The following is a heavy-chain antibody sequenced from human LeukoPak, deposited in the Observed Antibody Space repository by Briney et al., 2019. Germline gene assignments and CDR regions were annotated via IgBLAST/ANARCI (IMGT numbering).Heavy chain of an antibody. D-gene: IGHD3-22*01. V-gene: IGHV4-39*01. CDR2: VFYSGST. J-gene: IGHJ3*02. CDR1: GGSISTNAYY. CDR3: ARHSGYYYARDAFDI. Sequence: SETLSLTCTVSGGSISTNAYYWAWIRQPPGKGLEWIGSVFYSGSTYSNPSLESRLTISVDTSKNHFSLKLSSVTAADTAVYYCARHSGYYYARDAFDIWGQGTLVTVSS.